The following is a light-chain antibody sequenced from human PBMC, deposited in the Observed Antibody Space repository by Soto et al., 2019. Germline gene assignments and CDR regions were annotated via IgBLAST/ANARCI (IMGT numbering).Light chain of an antibody. J-gene: IGKJ1*01. V-gene: IGKV3-15*01. CDR2: GVS. CDR1: QSVSSN. Sequence: EIVMTQSPATLSVSPGERATLSCRASQSVSSNLAWYQQKPGQAPRLLIYGVSTRATGIPARFSGSGSGTEFTLTISSLQPDDFATYYCQQYNSYSSTFGQGTKVDIK. CDR3: QQYNSYSST.